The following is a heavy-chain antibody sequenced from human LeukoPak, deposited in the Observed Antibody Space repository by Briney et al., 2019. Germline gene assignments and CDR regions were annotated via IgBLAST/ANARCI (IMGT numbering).Heavy chain of an antibody. CDR2: IYYSGST. V-gene: IGHV4-39*07. CDR1: GGSISSSSYY. CDR3: ARAGLVGSIAARWYFDY. Sequence: PSETLSLTCTVSGGSISSSSYYWGWIRQPPGKGLEWIGSIYYSGSTYYNPSLKSRVTMSVDTSKNQFSLKLSSVTAADTAVYYCARAGLVGSIAARWYFDYWGQGTLVTVSS. D-gene: IGHD6-6*01. J-gene: IGHJ4*02.